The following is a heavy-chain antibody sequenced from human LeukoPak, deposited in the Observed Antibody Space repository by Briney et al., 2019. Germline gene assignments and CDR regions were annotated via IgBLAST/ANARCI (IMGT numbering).Heavy chain of an antibody. CDR1: GFTFSSYA. CDR2: ISGSGGST. V-gene: IGHV3-23*01. D-gene: IGHD3-3*01. Sequence: GGSLRLSCAASGFTFSSYAMHWVRQAPGKGLEWVSAISGSGGSTYYADSVKGRFTISRDNSKNTLYLQMNSLRAEDTAVYYCAKGSSITIFGVVISGPLNYWGQGTLVTVSS. J-gene: IGHJ4*02. CDR3: AKGSSITIFGVVISGPLNY.